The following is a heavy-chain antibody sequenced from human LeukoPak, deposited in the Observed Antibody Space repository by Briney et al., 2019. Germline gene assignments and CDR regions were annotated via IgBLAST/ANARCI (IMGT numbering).Heavy chain of an antibody. CDR3: ARQVSYYYYYMDV. Sequence: RESLKISCKGSGYSFTSYWIGWVRQMPGKGLEWMGIIYPGDSDTRYSPSFQGQVTISADKSISTAYLQWSSLKASDTAMYYCARQVSYYYYYMDVWGKGTTVTVSS. J-gene: IGHJ6*03. CDR1: GYSFTSYW. V-gene: IGHV5-51*01. CDR2: IYPGDSDT.